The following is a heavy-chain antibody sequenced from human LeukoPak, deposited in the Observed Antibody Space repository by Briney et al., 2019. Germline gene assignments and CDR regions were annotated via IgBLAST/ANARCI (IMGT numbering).Heavy chain of an antibody. D-gene: IGHD2-15*01. CDR2: ISSSGSTI. Sequence: GGSLRLSCAASGFTFSDYYMSWIRQAPGEGLGWVSYISSSGSTIYYADSVKGRFTISRDNAKNSLYLQMNSLRAEDTAVYYCARTRYCSGGSCYDPYFDYWGQGTLVTVSS. CDR3: ARTRYCSGGSCYDPYFDY. V-gene: IGHV3-11*01. CDR1: GFTFSDYY. J-gene: IGHJ4*02.